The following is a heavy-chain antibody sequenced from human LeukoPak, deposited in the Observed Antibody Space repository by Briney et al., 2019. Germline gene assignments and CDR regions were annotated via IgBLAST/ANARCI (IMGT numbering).Heavy chain of an antibody. Sequence: GGSLRLSCAASGFTFSDYFMSWIRQAPGKGLEWVSYISSFSTYTNYADSVKGRFTISRDNAKNSLYLQMNSLRAEDTAVYYCAGSSSGWFGYWGQGTLVTVSS. V-gene: IGHV3-11*06. CDR3: AGSSSGWFGY. CDR1: GFTFSDYF. D-gene: IGHD6-19*01. CDR2: ISSFSTYT. J-gene: IGHJ5*01.